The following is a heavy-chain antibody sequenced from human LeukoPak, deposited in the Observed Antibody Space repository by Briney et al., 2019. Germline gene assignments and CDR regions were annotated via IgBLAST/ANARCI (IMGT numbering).Heavy chain of an antibody. CDR1: GYTFTSYY. V-gene: IGHV1-46*01. Sequence: GASVKVSCKASGYTFTSYYMHWVRQAPGQGLEWMGLINPSGSSTSYAQKVQGRLSLTRDMSTSTDYMELSSLRSEDTAVYYCARDNSVGDTAWWFDPWGQGTLVTVSS. D-gene: IGHD1-26*01. J-gene: IGHJ5*02. CDR2: INPSGSST. CDR3: ARDNSVGDTAWWFDP.